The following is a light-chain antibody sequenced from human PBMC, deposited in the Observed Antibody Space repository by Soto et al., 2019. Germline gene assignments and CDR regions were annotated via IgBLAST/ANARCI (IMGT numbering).Light chain of an antibody. Sequence: EIVMTQSPATLSVSPGERATLSCRASQSVSSNLAWYQQNPGQAPRLLIYGASTRATGIPARFSGSGSGTEFTLTISSLQSVDFAVYYCQQYNNWPLEFTFGQGTKLEIK. V-gene: IGKV3-15*01. CDR1: QSVSSN. CDR2: GAS. CDR3: QQYNNWPLEFT. J-gene: IGKJ2*01.